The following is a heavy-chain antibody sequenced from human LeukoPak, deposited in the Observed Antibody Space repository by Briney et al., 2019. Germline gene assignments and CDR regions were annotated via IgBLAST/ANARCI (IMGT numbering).Heavy chain of an antibody. Sequence: PGTSLRLSCAASVFTFSRLGMQWVRQAPGKGLEWVAVIHNDGTQGQYGDSVKGRFTISKDNSQNTLHLQLNNLRDADTGVYYCAKEGDEFRGYLDVWGKGTTVTVSS. CDR3: AKEGDEFRGYLDV. CDR2: IHNDGTQG. CDR1: VFTFSRLG. V-gene: IGHV3-33*06. D-gene: IGHD2-21*02. J-gene: IGHJ6*03.